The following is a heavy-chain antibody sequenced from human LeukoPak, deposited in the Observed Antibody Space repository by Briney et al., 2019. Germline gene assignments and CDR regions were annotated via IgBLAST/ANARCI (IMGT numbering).Heavy chain of an antibody. V-gene: IGHV4-4*07. CDR3: ARGRYFDWLEA. J-gene: IGHJ5*02. D-gene: IGHD3-9*01. Sequence: GSLRLSCATSGFTFSSYAMSWIRQPPGKGLEWIGCIYTSGSTNYNPSLKSRVTMSVDTSKNQFSLKLSSVTAADTAVYYCARGRYFDWLEAWGQGTLVTVSS. CDR1: GFTFSSYA. CDR2: IYTSGST.